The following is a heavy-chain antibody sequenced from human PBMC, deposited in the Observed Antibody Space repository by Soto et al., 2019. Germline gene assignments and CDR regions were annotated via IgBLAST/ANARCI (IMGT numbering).Heavy chain of an antibody. J-gene: IGHJ4*02. Sequence: QVPLVQSGAEVKKPGASVKVSCQASGYTFITYGVSWVRQAPGQGLDWLGWISTYNGNTRYAERLQGRVTMTTDTTTNTAYMELRNMRSDDTAVYYCARGRTDYYDNSANYFLDYWGQGTLVTVSS. CDR2: ISTYNGNT. D-gene: IGHD3-22*01. CDR3: ARGRTDYYDNSANYFLDY. V-gene: IGHV1-18*01. CDR1: GYTFITYG.